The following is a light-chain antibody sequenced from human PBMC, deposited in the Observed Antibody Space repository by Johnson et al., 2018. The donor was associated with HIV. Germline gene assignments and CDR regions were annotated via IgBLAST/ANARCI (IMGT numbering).Light chain of an antibody. CDR2: QND. J-gene: IGLJ1*01. CDR3: GTWDLSLNAYV. CDR1: NSNIGSYY. Sequence: QSVLTQPPSVSAAPGQKVTISCSGSNSNIGSYYVSWYQQVPGTAPKLLIFQNDKRPSGISDRFSASKSGTSATLGITGLQPGDEADYFCGTWDLSLNAYVFGPGTKVTVL. V-gene: IGLV1-51*02.